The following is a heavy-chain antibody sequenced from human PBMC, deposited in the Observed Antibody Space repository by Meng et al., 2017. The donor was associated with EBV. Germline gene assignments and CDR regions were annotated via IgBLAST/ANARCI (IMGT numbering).Heavy chain of an antibody. Sequence: VRVRDSGPGLVQPSDTLPLTCSSSGGSLSKYYWSLIRQPAGRGLEWIGHVYNSGNNAKYNSSLESRVTMSVETSKNQFSLKLSSVTAADTAVYYCARGYMYFDFDPWGRGTLVTVSS. CDR1: GGSLSKYY. CDR2: VYNSGNNA. V-gene: IGHV4-4*07. CDR3: ARGYMYFDFDP. D-gene: IGHD2-8*01. J-gene: IGHJ5*02.